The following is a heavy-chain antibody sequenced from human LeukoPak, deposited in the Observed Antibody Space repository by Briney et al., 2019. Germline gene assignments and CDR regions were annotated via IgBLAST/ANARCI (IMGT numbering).Heavy chain of an antibody. V-gene: IGHV3-23*01. CDR1: GFTFSSYA. CDR3: AKDLGYCSGGSCYPFDY. J-gene: IGHJ4*02. CDR2: ISGSGGST. Sequence: QPGGSLRLSCAASGFTFSSYAMSWVRQAPGKGLEWVSAISGSGGSTYYADSVKGRFTISRDNSKNTLYLQMNSLRAEDTAVYYCAKDLGYCSGGSCYPFDYWGQGTLVTVSS. D-gene: IGHD2-15*01.